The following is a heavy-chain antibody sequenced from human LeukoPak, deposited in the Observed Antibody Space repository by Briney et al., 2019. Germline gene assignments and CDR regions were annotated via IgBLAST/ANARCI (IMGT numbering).Heavy chain of an antibody. CDR1: GFSFDDYA. J-gene: IGHJ4*02. V-gene: IGHV3-9*01. CDR2: ISWNSGSI. CDR3: ARERFFGESGDY. D-gene: IGHD3-10*01. Sequence: PGGSLRLSCAASGFSFDDYAMHWVRQAPGKGLEWVSGISWNSGSIGYADSVKGRFTISRDNADNSLWLQMNSLRAEDTAVYYCARERFFGESGDYWGQGTLVTVSS.